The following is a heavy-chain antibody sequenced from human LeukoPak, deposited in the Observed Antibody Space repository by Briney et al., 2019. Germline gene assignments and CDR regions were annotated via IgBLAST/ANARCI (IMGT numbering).Heavy chain of an antibody. D-gene: IGHD6-19*01. CDR3: ARERDSSGWYLPFDY. Sequence: ASVKVSCKASGYTFTDYYMHWVRQAPGQGLEWMGWINPNSGGTNYAQKFQGRVTMTRDTSTSTAYMELRSLRSDDTAVYYCARERDSSGWYLPFDYWGQGTLVTVSS. V-gene: IGHV1-2*02. CDR1: GYTFTDYY. CDR2: INPNSGGT. J-gene: IGHJ4*02.